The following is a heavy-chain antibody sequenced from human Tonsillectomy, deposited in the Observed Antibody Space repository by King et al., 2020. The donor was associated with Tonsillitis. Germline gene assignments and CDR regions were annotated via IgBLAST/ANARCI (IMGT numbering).Heavy chain of an antibody. Sequence: VQLVESGGGLVQPGGSLRLSCAASGFTFSDHYMDWVRQAPGKGLEWVGRTGNKPNTYTTECAASVKGRFTISRDDSKNPVYLQMNSLKTEDTAVYYCVSGVVGAADHWGQGTLVTVSS. V-gene: IGHV3-72*01. D-gene: IGHD1-26*01. CDR3: VSGVVGAADH. CDR1: GFTFSDHY. J-gene: IGHJ4*02. CDR2: TGNKPNTYTT.